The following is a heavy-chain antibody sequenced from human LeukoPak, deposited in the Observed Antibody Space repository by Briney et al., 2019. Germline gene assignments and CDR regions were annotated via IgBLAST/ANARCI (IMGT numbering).Heavy chain of an antibody. CDR2: INPNSGGS. J-gene: IGHJ4*02. Sequence: GASVKVSCKASGYTFTGYYMHWVRQAPGQGLEWMGRINPNSGGSNYAQNFQGRVTMTRDTSISTAYMELSRLRSDDTAVYYCARDDSSGWYGYWGQGTLVTVSS. CDR3: ARDDSSGWYGY. CDR1: GYTFTGYY. V-gene: IGHV1-2*06. D-gene: IGHD6-19*01.